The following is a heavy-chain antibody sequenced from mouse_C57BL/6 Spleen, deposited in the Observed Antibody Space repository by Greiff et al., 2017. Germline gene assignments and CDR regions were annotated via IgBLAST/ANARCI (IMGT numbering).Heavy chain of an antibody. J-gene: IGHJ4*01. CDR2: IDPSDSET. V-gene: IGHV1-52*01. Sequence: QVQLKQPGAELVRPGSSVKLSCKASGYTFTSYWMHWVKQRPIQGLEWIGNIDPSDSETHYNQKFKDKATLTVDKSSSTAYMQLSSLTSEDSAVYYCARGGYDMGALYAMDYWGQGTSVTVSS. D-gene: IGHD2-2*01. CDR1: GYTFTSYW. CDR3: ARGGYDMGALYAMDY.